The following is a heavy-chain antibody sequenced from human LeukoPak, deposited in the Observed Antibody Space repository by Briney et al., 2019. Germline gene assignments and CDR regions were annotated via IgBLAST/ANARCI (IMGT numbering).Heavy chain of an antibody. D-gene: IGHD2-15*01. J-gene: IGHJ6*04. CDR1: GGSFSGYY. CDR3: ARVVVVVADGMDV. Sequence: SETLSLTCAVYGGSFSGYYCSWIRQPPGKGLEWIGEINHSGSTNYNPSLKSRVTISVDTSKNQFSLKLSSVTAADTAVYYCARVVVVVADGMDVWGKGTTVTVPS. V-gene: IGHV4-34*01. CDR2: INHSGST.